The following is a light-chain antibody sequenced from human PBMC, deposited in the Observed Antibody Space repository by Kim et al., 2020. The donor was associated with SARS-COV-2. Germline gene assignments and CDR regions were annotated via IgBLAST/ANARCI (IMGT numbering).Light chain of an antibody. Sequence: QSVLTQPPSMSAAPGQTVTVSCSGGSSNIGNNYVSWYQQLPGTAPKLLIYDNNKRPSGIPDRFSGSKSGTSATLDITGLQTGDEADYYCGAWDGSLSAWVFGGGTKLTVL. J-gene: IGLJ3*02. CDR3: GAWDGSLSAWV. CDR2: DNN. CDR1: SSNIGNNY. V-gene: IGLV1-51*01.